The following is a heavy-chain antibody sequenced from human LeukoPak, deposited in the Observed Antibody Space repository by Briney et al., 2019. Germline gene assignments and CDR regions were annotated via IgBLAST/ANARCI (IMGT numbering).Heavy chain of an antibody. D-gene: IGHD2-2*01. CDR3: ARKVVPAAMPNWYFDL. Sequence: PSETLSLTCAVYGGSFSGYYWSWIRQPPGKGLEWIGEINHSGSTNYNPSFKSRVTISVDTSKNQFSLKLSSVTAADTAVYYCARKVVPAAMPNWYFDLWGRGTLVTVSS. J-gene: IGHJ2*01. CDR2: INHSGST. V-gene: IGHV4-34*01. CDR1: GGSFSGYY.